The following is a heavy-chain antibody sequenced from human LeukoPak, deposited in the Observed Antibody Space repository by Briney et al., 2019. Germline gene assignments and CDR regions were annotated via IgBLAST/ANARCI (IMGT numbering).Heavy chain of an antibody. D-gene: IGHD2-15*01. V-gene: IGHV3-30*02. CDR2: IRYDGSNK. CDR3: AKDRVREVAATNFDN. Sequence: QPGGSLRLSCAASGFTFSSYGMHWVRQAPGKGLEWVAFIRYDGSNKYYADSVKGRFTISRDNSKNTLYLQMNSLTTEDTAVYYCAKDRVREVAATNFDNWGQGTLASVSS. J-gene: IGHJ4*02. CDR1: GFTFSSYG.